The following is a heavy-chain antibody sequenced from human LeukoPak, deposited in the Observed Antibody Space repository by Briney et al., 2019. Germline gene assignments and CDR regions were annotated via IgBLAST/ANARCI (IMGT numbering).Heavy chain of an antibody. V-gene: IGHV3-66*01. CDR2: IYVSGST. CDR1: ELTVSSNY. D-gene: IGHD6-13*01. Sequence: GGSLRLSCAASELTVSSNYMSWVRQAPGKGLERVSVIYVSGSTYYAGSVKDRFTISRDNSKNTLSLQMNSLRAEDSAVYYCAGDPNSSSWYHFWGQGTLVTVSS. J-gene: IGHJ4*02. CDR3: AGDPNSSSWYHF.